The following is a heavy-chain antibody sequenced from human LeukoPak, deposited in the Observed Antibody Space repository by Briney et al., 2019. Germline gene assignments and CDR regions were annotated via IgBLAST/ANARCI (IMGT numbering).Heavy chain of an antibody. CDR3: AREPTSGREPTSGRPLDY. CDR1: GGSISGYF. V-gene: IGHV4-4*07. Sequence: SETLSLTCTVSGGSISGYFWSWIRQPAGKGLEWIGRIYSSGSNNYNPSLKSRVTMSLDTSKNHLSLNLSSVTAADTAVYYCAREPTSGREPTSGRPLDYWGQETLVTVSS. J-gene: IGHJ4*02. CDR2: IYSSGSN. D-gene: IGHD5-12*01.